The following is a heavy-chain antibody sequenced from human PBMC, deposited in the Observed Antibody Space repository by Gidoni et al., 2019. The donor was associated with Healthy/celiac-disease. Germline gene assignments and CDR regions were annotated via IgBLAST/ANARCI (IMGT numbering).Heavy chain of an antibody. V-gene: IGHV3-23*01. CDR2: ISGRCGST. D-gene: IGHD6-19*01. CDR1: GLTFSSYA. J-gene: IGHJ3*02. Sequence: EVQLLESGGGWVQPGGSLRLSCAASGLTFSSYAMSWVRQAPGKGLEWVSAISGRCGSTYYADSVKGRFTISRDNSKNTLYLQMNSLRAEDTAVYYCAKDLWWLVPRAFDIWGQGTMVTVSS. CDR3: AKDLWWLVPRAFDI.